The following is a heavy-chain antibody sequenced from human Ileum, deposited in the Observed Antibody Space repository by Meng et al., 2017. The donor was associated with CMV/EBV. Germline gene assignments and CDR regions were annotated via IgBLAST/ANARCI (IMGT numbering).Heavy chain of an antibody. CDR3: VRDVGNWNIDF. D-gene: IGHD1/OR15-1a*01. J-gene: IGHJ4*02. CDR2: IGHGGGT. Sequence: CTVSGGSISTGVSDWGWVRQPPEKGLEWVGGIGHGGGTHHNPSLKSRVTMSADTSKNHFFLKLNSVTAADTAVYFCVRDVGNWNIDFWGQGTLVTVSS. V-gene: IGHV4-39*07. CDR1: GGSISTGVSD.